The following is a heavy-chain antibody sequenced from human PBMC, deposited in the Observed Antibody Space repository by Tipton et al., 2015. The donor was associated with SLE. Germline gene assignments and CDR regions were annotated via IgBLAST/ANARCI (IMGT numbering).Heavy chain of an antibody. D-gene: IGHD1-26*01. CDR1: GFTFSSYD. V-gene: IGHV3-30*02. CDR2: IRYDGSSE. Sequence: QLVQSGGGVVQPGGSLTLSCAASGFTFSSYDMDWVRQTPGKGLEWVAFIRYDGSSEYYADSVKGRFTISRDNAKNSLYLQMNSLRAEDTAVYYCARGPYSIVGAINDAFDIWGQGTMVTVPS. J-gene: IGHJ3*02. CDR3: ARGPYSIVGAINDAFDI.